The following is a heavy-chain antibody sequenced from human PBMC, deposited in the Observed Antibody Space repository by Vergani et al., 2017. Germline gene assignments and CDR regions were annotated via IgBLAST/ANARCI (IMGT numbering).Heavy chain of an antibody. Sequence: QVQLVQSGTEVKKPGASAKVSCKASGYTFTSYGISWVRQAPGQGLEWMGWISAYNGNTNYRQKFQGRVTMTIDTSTRTAYMELRSLTSDDTAVYYCARDPYYDIXTGLRQAIYVMDVWGQGTTVTVSS. CDR3: ARDPYYDIXTGLRQAIYVMDV. CDR2: ISAYNGNT. CDR1: GYTFTSYG. V-gene: IGHV1-18*01. D-gene: IGHD3-9*01. J-gene: IGHJ6*02.